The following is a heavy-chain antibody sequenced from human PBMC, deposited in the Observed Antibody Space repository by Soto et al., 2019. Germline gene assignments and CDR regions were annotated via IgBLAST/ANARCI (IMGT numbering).Heavy chain of an antibody. Sequence: QVQLVQSGAEVKKPGSSVKVSCKASGGTFSSYAISWVRQAPGQGLEWMGGIIPIFGTANYAQKFQGRVTITADESTSTVYMELSSLRSEGTAVYYCARAGIVGATDYYYGMDVWCQGTTVTVSS. D-gene: IGHD1-26*01. J-gene: IGHJ6*02. V-gene: IGHV1-69*01. CDR2: IIPIFGTA. CDR1: GGTFSSYA. CDR3: ARAGIVGATDYYYGMDV.